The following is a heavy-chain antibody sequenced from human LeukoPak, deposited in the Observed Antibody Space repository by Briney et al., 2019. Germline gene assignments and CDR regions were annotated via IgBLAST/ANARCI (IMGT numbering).Heavy chain of an antibody. V-gene: IGHV4-39*01. D-gene: IGHD2-2*01. CDR2: IYYCGST. Sequence: SETLSLTCTVSGGSISSSSYYWGWIRQPPGKGLEWIVSIYYCGSTYYNPSLKSRVTISVDTSKNQFSLKLSSVTAADTAVYYCARRSSLLDWFDPWGQGTLVTVSS. J-gene: IGHJ5*02. CDR1: GGSISSSSYY. CDR3: ARRSSLLDWFDP.